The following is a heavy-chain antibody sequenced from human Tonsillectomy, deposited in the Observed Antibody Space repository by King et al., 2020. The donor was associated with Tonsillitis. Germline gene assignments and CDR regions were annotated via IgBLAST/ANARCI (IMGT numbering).Heavy chain of an antibody. CDR2: ISAYNGNT. V-gene: IGHV1-18*01. J-gene: IGHJ6*02. Sequence: VQLVQSGAEVKKPGASVKVSCKASGYTFTSYGISWVRQAPGQGLEWMGWISAYNGNTNYAQKLQGRVTMTTDTSTSTAYMELRGLGSDDTAVYYCARDVLDDYYYCGMDVWGQGTTVTVSS. CDR3: ARDVLDDYYYCGMDV. D-gene: IGHD3-3*01. CDR1: GYTFTSYG.